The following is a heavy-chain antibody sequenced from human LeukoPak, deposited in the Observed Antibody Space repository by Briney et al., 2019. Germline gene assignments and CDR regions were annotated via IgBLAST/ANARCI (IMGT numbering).Heavy chain of an antibody. V-gene: IGHV3-48*03. Sequence: AGSLRLSCAASGFTFSSYEMNWVRQAPGKGLEWVSYISSSGSTIYYADSVKGRFTISRDNAKNSLYLQMNSLRAEDTAVYYCARVWAVADGNWFDPWGQGTLVTVSS. D-gene: IGHD6-19*01. CDR1: GFTFSSYE. CDR3: ARVWAVADGNWFDP. CDR2: ISSSGSTI. J-gene: IGHJ5*02.